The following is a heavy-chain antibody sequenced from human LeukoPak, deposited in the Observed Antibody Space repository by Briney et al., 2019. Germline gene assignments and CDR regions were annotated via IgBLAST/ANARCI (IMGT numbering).Heavy chain of an antibody. D-gene: IGHD2-2*01. CDR2: INPCGSIR. J-gene: IGHJ6*02. CDR3: GRPTSVIPAANIYYYYYGMDV. V-gene: IGHV1-46*01. CDR1: GYTLPMYY. Sequence: ASEKVSCKACGYTLPMYYIHWVRQAPGQGLEWMGIINPCGSIRSYAQLSQERLTMIRDTSTNTVYTEVSSLESGATTVFYLGRPTSVIPAANIYYYYYGMDVWGQGTTDTVSS.